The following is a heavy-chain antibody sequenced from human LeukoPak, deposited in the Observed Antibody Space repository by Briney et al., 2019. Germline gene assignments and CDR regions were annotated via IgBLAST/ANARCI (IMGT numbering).Heavy chain of an antibody. CDR2: ISAYNGNT. Sequence: ASVKVSCTVSGDSVTSNGVSWKWKAPGQGLEWMGWISAYNGNTNYAQKLQGRVTMTTDTSTSTAYMELRSLTDVDTAVSYCTRDFFFRDFWSGQTPWGQGTLVTVSS. D-gene: IGHD3-3*01. V-gene: IGHV1-18*04. CDR1: GDSVTSNG. CDR3: TRDFFFRDFWSGQTP. J-gene: IGHJ4*02.